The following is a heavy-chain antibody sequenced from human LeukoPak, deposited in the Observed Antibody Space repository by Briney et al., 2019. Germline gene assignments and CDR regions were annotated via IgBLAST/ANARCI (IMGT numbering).Heavy chain of an antibody. V-gene: IGHV3-30*02. Sequence: PGGSLRLSCAASGFTFNNYAMSWVRQAPGKGLEWVAFIRYDGSNKYYADSVKGRFTISRGNSKNTLYLQMNSLRAEDTAVYYCAKVGYGDYVVFDYWGQGTLVTVSS. CDR3: AKVGYGDYVVFDY. D-gene: IGHD4-17*01. CDR2: IRYDGSNK. J-gene: IGHJ4*02. CDR1: GFTFNNYA.